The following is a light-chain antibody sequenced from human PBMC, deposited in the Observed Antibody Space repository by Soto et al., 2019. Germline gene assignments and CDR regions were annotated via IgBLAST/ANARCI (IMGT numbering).Light chain of an antibody. V-gene: IGKV1-39*01. CDR1: QNINIY. J-gene: IGKJ2*02. CDR3: QQSYETPRMCT. CDR2: LAT. Sequence: DIQMTQSPSSLSASVGDRVTITCRASQNINIYLNWYQQKPGKAPKLLISLATSLESGVPSRFRGSGSGTDFTLTITGLQPEDFATYYCQQSYETPRMCTFGQGTKLEIK.